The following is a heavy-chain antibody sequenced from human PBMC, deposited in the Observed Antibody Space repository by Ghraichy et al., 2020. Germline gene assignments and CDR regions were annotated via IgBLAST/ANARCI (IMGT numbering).Heavy chain of an antibody. J-gene: IGHJ5*02. V-gene: IGHV4-30-2*01. CDR2: IHHSETT. CDR3: ARAEREAVSGGGFDP. Sequence: SLNISCDVSGGSISSGDYSWSWIRQPPRKGLEWIGSIHHSETTYYNPSLKSRVTLSVDRWQNKFSLKLSSVTAADTAMYYCARAEREAVSGGGFDPWGQGTLVTVSS. D-gene: IGHD6-19*01. CDR1: GGSISSGDYS.